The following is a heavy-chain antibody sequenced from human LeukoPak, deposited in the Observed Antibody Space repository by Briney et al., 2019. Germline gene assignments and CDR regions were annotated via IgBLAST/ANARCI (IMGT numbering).Heavy chain of an antibody. CDR1: GGSFSGYY. Sequence: SETLSLTCAVYGGSFSGYYWSWIRQPPGKGLEWIGEINHSGSTNYNPSLKSRVTISVDTSKNQFSLKLSSVTAADTAVYYCAIVVGSDAFDIWGQGTVVTVSS. D-gene: IGHD1-26*01. CDR2: INHSGST. CDR3: AIVVGSDAFDI. J-gene: IGHJ3*02. V-gene: IGHV4-34*01.